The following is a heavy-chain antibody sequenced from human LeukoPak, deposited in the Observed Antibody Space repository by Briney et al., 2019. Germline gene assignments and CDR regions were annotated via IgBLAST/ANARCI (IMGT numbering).Heavy chain of an antibody. CDR1: GYTFTGYY. V-gene: IGHV1-2*06. J-gene: IGHJ4*02. CDR3: AREGRAKMATISLRRYFDY. CDR2: INPNSGGT. D-gene: IGHD5-24*01. Sequence: ASVKVSCKASGYTFTGYYMHWVRQAPGQGLEWMGRINPNSGGTNYVQKFQGRVTMTRDTSISTAYMELSRLRSDGTAVYYCAREGRAKMATISLRRYFDYWGQGTLVTVSS.